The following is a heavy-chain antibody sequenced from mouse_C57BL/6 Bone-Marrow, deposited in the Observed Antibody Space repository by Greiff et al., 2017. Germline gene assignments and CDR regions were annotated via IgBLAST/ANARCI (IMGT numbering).Heavy chain of an antibody. D-gene: IGHD2-1*01. CDR1: GYAFSSSW. Sequence: EQLQQSGPELVKPGASVKISCKASGYAFSSSWMNWVKQRPGKGLEWIGRIYPGDGDTNYNGKFKGKATLTADKSSSTAYMQLSSLTSEDSAVYFCASRLRFAYWGQGTLVTVSA. J-gene: IGHJ3*01. V-gene: IGHV1-82*01. CDR3: ASRLRFAY. CDR2: IYPGDGDT.